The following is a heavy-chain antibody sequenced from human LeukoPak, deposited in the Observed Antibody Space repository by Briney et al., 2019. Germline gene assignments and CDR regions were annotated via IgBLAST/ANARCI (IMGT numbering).Heavy chain of an antibody. D-gene: IGHD3-22*01. Sequence: SETLSLTCNVSGDGFSLYYWSWIRQPAGKGLEWIGRVHPSGGANYNYSLRSRVTLSVDTSKNQVFLRLTSVTVADTAVYYCARVIGVNGKYFDSWGQGTPVTVSS. V-gene: IGHV4-4*07. CDR2: VHPSGGA. CDR1: GDGFSLYY. J-gene: IGHJ5*01. CDR3: ARVIGVNGKYFDS.